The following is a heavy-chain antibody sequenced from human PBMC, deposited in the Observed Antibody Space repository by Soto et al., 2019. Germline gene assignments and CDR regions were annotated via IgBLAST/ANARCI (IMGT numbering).Heavy chain of an antibody. D-gene: IGHD6-6*01. V-gene: IGHV3-23*01. J-gene: IGHJ5*02. Sequence: VGSLRLSCAASGFTFSSYAMSWVRQAPGKGLEWVSAISGSGGSTYYADSVKGRFTISRDNSKNTLYLQMNSLRAEDTAVYYCAKGMDYSSSSAGFDPWGQGTLVTVSS. CDR1: GFTFSSYA. CDR3: AKGMDYSSSSAGFDP. CDR2: ISGSGGST.